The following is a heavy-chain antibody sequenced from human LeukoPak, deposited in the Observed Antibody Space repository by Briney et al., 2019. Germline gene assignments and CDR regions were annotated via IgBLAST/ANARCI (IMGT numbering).Heavy chain of an antibody. J-gene: IGHJ3*02. D-gene: IGHD3-22*01. CDR2: LSGSGGST. CDR1: GFTFSNYA. Sequence: PGGSLRLSCAASGFTFSNYAMSWVRQAPGKGLEWVSGLSGSGGSTDYADSVKGRYTISRDNSKNTLYLQMNSLRAEDTAVYYCAKHYPGQTYYDSAFDIWGQRTLVTVSS. V-gene: IGHV3-23*01. CDR3: AKHYPGQTYYDSAFDI.